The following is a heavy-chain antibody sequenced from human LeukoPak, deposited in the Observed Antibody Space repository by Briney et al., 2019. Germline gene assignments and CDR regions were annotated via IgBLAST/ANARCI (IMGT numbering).Heavy chain of an antibody. Sequence: GGSLRLSCAASGFTFSAYGMHWVRQAPGKGLEWVAFIRYDESNQYYADSVRGRFTVSRDNSKNTLYLQMNSLRTEDTAVYYCARDCRVDTGMDVWGQGTTVTVSS. CDR2: IRYDESNQ. CDR1: GFTFSAYG. CDR3: ARDCRVDTGMDV. D-gene: IGHD5-18*01. V-gene: IGHV3-30*02. J-gene: IGHJ6*02.